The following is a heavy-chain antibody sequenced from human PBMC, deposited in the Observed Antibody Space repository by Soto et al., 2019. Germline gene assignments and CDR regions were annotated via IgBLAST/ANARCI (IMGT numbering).Heavy chain of an antibody. Sequence: QVQLVQSGAEVQKPGASVKVSCKASGYTFTSYAMHWVRQAPGQRLEWMGWINAGNGNTKYSQKFQGRVTITRDTSASTAYMELSSLRSEDTAVYYCARGSYGSGSYYKSPFDYWGQGTLVTVSS. CDR2: INAGNGNT. CDR3: ARGSYGSGSYYKSPFDY. CDR1: GYTFTSYA. J-gene: IGHJ4*02. D-gene: IGHD3-10*01. V-gene: IGHV1-3*01.